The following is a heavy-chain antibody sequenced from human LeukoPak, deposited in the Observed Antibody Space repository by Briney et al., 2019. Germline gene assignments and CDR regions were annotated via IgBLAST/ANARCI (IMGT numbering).Heavy chain of an antibody. CDR3: AIYDSSGCYNY. V-gene: IGHV3-53*01. CDR1: GFTVSSND. D-gene: IGHD3-22*01. CDR2: IYSGGRT. J-gene: IGHJ4*02. Sequence: GGSLRLSCAASGFTVSSNDMSWVRQAPGKGLEWVSVIYSGGRTFYADSVKGRFTIFRDNSKNTLYLQMNSLRAEDTAVYYCAIYDSSGCYNYWGQGTLVTVSS.